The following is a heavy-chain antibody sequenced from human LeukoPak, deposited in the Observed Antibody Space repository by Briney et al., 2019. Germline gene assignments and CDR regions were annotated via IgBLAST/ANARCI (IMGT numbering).Heavy chain of an antibody. D-gene: IGHD1-14*01. V-gene: IGHV3-74*03. CDR2: IKGDGTIT. Sequence: GGPLRLSCAASGFTFSTYWMHWVRQAPGKGLVWVSRIKGDGTITTYADSVRGRFAISRDNAKNSLYLQMNSLRAEDAAVYYCVRENHGSFDYWGQGSLVTVSS. J-gene: IGHJ4*02. CDR1: GFTFSTYW. CDR3: VRENHGSFDY.